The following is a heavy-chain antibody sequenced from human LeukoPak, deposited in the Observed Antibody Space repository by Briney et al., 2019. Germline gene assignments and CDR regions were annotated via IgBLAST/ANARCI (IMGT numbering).Heavy chain of an antibody. J-gene: IGHJ4*02. V-gene: IGHV4-34*01. D-gene: IGHD3-22*01. Sequence: SETLSLTCAVYGGSFSGYYWSWIRQPPGKGLEWIGEINHSGSTNYNPSLKSRVTISVDTSKNQFSLKLSSVTAADTAVYYCASSPADHYDGSGYYGYWGQGTLVTVSS. CDR1: GGSFSGYY. CDR2: INHSGST. CDR3: ASSPADHYDGSGYYGY.